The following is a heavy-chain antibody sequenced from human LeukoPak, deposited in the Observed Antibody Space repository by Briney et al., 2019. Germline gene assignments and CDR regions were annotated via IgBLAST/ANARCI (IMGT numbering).Heavy chain of an antibody. Sequence: SETLSLTCNVFGYSINSAYSWGWIRQPPGKGLEWIGSLYHGGNTYYNPSLQSRVTISEDTSKNQFSLKLSSVTAADTAVYYCARGDPPVGYCSGGSCSTGAFDIWGQGTMVTVSS. J-gene: IGHJ3*02. D-gene: IGHD2-15*01. CDR2: LYHGGNT. CDR3: ARGDPPVGYCSGGSCSTGAFDI. CDR1: GYSINSAYS. V-gene: IGHV4-38-2*02.